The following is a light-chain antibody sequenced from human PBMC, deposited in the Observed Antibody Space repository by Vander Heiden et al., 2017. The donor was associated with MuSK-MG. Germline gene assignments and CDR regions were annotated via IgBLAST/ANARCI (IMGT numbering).Light chain of an antibody. Sequence: SYELTQPPSGSVSPVQTASIPCSGDKLGDKYACWYQQKPGQPPVLVIYQDSKRPSGIPERFSGSNSGNTATLTISGTQAMDEADYYCQAWDSSTGVFGTGTKVTVL. CDR3: QAWDSSTGV. V-gene: IGLV3-1*01. CDR2: QDS. J-gene: IGLJ1*01. CDR1: KLGDKY.